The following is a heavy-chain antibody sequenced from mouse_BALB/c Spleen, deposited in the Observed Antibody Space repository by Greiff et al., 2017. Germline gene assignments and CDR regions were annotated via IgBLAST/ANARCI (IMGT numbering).Heavy chain of an antibody. CDR2: IDPENGDT. D-gene: IGHD1-1*01. J-gene: IGHJ2*01. Sequence: VQLQQPGAELVRPGASVKLSCTASGFNIKDYYMHWVKQRPEQGLEWIGWIDPENGDTEYAPKFQGKATMTEDTSSNTAYLQLSSLTSEDTAVYYGSAWENFTVDYWGQGTTLTVSA. CDR3: SAWENFTVDY. CDR1: GFNIKDYY. V-gene: IGHV14-4*02.